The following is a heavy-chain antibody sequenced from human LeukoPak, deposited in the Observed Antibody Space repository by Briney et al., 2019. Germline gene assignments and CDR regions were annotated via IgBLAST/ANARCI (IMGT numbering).Heavy chain of an antibody. CDR1: GGSISSYY. V-gene: IGHV4-59*01. Sequence: SETLSLTCTVSGGSISSYYWSWIRQPPGKGLEWIGYIYYSGSTNYNPSLKSRVTISVDTSKNQFSLKLSSVTAADTAEYYCARQLGSYFDYWGQGTLVTVSS. D-gene: IGHD7-27*01. J-gene: IGHJ4*02. CDR2: IYYSGST. CDR3: ARQLGSYFDY.